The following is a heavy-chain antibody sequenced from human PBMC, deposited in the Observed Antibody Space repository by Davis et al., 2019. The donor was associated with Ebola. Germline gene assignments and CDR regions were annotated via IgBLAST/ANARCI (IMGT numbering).Heavy chain of an antibody. J-gene: IGHJ6*02. CDR2: IIPIFGTA. Sequence: SVKVSCKASGGTFSSYAISWVRQAPGQGLEWMGGIIPIFGTANYAQKFQGRVTITADKSTSTAYMELSSLRSEDTAVYYCARARFGMVNGMDVWGQGTTVTASS. CDR1: GGTFSSYA. CDR3: ARARFGMVNGMDV. V-gene: IGHV1-69*06. D-gene: IGHD3-10*01.